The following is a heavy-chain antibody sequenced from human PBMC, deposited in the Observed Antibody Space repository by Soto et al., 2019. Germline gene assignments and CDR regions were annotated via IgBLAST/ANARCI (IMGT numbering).Heavy chain of an antibody. V-gene: IGHV1-69*01. CDR3: AVAAVREIMAQESSGMAV. Sequence: QVQLVQSGAEVKTPGSSVKVSCKASGGTLSDYAISWVRQAPGQGLEWMGGIMPTVDSANYAQNFQGRLTISADESTSTAILELSSLRSDDSVVYYCAVAAVREIMAQESSGMAVWGQGTTVIVSS. D-gene: IGHD3-10*01. CDR2: IMPTVDSA. CDR1: GGTLSDYA. J-gene: IGHJ6*02.